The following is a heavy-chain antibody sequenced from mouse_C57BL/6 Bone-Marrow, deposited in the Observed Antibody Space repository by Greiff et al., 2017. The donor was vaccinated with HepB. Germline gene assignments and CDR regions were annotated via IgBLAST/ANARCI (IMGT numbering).Heavy chain of an antibody. Sequence: EVQLVESEGGLVQPGSSMKLSCTASGFTFSDYYMAWVRQVPEKGLEWVANINYDGSSTYYLDSLKSRFIISRDNAKNILYLQMSSLKSEDTATYYCARDGYDEKFAYWGQGTLVTVSA. CDR2: INYDGSST. CDR3: ARDGYDEKFAY. V-gene: IGHV5-16*01. J-gene: IGHJ3*01. CDR1: GFTFSDYY. D-gene: IGHD2-14*01.